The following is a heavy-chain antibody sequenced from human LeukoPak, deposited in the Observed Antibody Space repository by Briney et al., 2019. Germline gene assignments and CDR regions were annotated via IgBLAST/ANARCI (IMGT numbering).Heavy chain of an antibody. V-gene: IGHV7-4-1*02. CDR1: GYTFTTYA. Sequence: ASVKVSCKASGYTFTTYAMNWVRQAPGQGLEWMGWINTNTGNPTYAQGFTGRFVFSLDTSVSTAYLQISSLKADDTAVYYRARANLWFGELGWIDPWGQGTQVTVSS. CDR2: INTNTGNP. CDR3: ARANLWFGELGWIDP. D-gene: IGHD3-10*01. J-gene: IGHJ5*02.